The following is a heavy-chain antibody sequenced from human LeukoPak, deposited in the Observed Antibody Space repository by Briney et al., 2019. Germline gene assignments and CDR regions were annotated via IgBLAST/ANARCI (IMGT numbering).Heavy chain of an antibody. Sequence: SETLSLTCAVDGGSFSVYYCSWVRQPPGKWLGWLVVINHGGSTNYNPSLKSRVTISVVTSKNQFSLKLSSVTAADTAVYYCARGRMGTIWVRSSQLMDVWGQGTTVSVCS. D-gene: IGHD3-9*01. CDR1: GGSFSVYY. CDR3: ARGRMGTIWVRSSQLMDV. J-gene: IGHJ6*02. V-gene: IGHV4-34*01. CDR2: INHGGST.